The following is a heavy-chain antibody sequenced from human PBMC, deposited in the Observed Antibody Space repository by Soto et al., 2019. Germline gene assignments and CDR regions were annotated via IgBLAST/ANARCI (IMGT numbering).Heavy chain of an antibody. J-gene: IGHJ5*02. CDR1: GFTFSRYT. V-gene: IGHV3-48*04. CDR3: ARGVGAGTYYNQYNWFDP. Sequence: GGSLRLSCAASGFTFSRYTMNWVRQAPGKGLEWLSYISGGGGTMSYADSVKGRVTISRDNAKNSLYLQMDSLRAEDTAVYYCARGVGAGTYYNQYNWFDPWGQGTLVTVSS. D-gene: IGHD3-10*01. CDR2: ISGGGGTM.